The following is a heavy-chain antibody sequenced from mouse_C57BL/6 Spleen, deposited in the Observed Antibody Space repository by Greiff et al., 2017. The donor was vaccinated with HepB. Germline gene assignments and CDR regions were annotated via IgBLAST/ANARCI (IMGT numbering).Heavy chain of an antibody. Sequence: QVQLQQSGAELVRPGASVTLSCKASGYTFTDYEMHWVKQTPVHGLEWIGAIDPETGGTAYNQKFKGKAILTADKSSSTAYMELRSLTSEDSAVYYCTRENYDYDAWFAYWGQGTLVTVSA. V-gene: IGHV1-15*01. CDR3: TRENYDYDAWFAY. CDR1: GYTFTDYE. J-gene: IGHJ3*01. D-gene: IGHD2-4*01. CDR2: IDPETGGT.